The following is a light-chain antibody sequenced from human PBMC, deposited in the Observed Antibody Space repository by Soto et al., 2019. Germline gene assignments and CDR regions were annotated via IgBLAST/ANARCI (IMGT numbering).Light chain of an antibody. V-gene: IGLV2-8*01. Sequence: QSALAQPPSASGSPGPSVTISCTGTSSDVGDNYVSWYQQHLGKAHKLIIYEVTLRPSGVPDRFAGSKSGNTASLTVSGLQADDEADYYCSAYAGSNTFVCGTGTKLTVL. CDR2: EVT. J-gene: IGLJ1*01. CDR3: SAYAGSNTFV. CDR1: SSDVGDNY.